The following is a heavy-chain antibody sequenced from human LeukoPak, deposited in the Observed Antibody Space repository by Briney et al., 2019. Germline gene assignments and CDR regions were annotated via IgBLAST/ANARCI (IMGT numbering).Heavy chain of an antibody. CDR3: ARGPDFWSGYLFDY. CDR1: GGSISSYY. J-gene: IGHJ4*02. V-gene: IGHV4-4*07. D-gene: IGHD3-3*01. CDR2: IYTSGST. Sequence: SETLSLTCTVSGGSISSYYWSWIRQPAGKGLEWIGRIYTSGSTNYNPSLKSRVTMSVDTSKNQFSLKLSSVTAADTAVYYCARGPDFWSGYLFDYWGQGTLVTVSS.